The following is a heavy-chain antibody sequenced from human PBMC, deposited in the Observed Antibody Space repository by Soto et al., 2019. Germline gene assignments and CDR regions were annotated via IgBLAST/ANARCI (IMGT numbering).Heavy chain of an antibody. V-gene: IGHV3-66*01. CDR2: IYSAGSA. J-gene: IGHJ4*02. CDR1: GFTVSTYY. D-gene: IGHD6-13*01. Sequence: PGGSLRLSCAASGFTVSTYYMSWVRQAPGKGLEWVSVIYSAGSADFADSVKGRFTVSRDNSKNTLYLQMSSLRAEDTAVYYCARVPSSSYHYFGYWGQGTLVTVSS. CDR3: ARVPSSSYHYFGY.